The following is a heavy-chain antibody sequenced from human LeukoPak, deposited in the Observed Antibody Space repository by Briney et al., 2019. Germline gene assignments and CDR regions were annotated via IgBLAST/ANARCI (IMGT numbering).Heavy chain of an antibody. Sequence: ASVKVSCKASGYTFTGYYMHWVRQATGQGLEWMGWMNPNSGNTGYAQKFQGRVTITRNTSISTAYMELSSLRSEDTAVYYCARGVVRGGWYHLFDYWGQGTLVTVSS. CDR1: GYTFTGYY. D-gene: IGHD6-19*01. J-gene: IGHJ4*02. CDR3: ARGVVRGGWYHLFDY. V-gene: IGHV1-8*03. CDR2: MNPNSGNT.